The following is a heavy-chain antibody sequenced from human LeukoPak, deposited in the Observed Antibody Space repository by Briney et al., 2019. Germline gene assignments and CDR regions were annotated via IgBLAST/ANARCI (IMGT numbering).Heavy chain of an antibody. D-gene: IGHD7-27*01. V-gene: IGHV4-38-2*02. J-gene: IGHJ6*03. CDR2: VYRSGGT. Sequence: PSETLSLTCSVSGYSISSGYQWDWIRQPPGKGLEWIGTVYRSGGTYYKPSLESRVSISVDTSKNQFSLKLRSMTAADTAVYYCARVKLGGDYYYLDVWGKGTTVTVSS. CDR3: ARVKLGGDYYYLDV. CDR1: GYSISSGYQ.